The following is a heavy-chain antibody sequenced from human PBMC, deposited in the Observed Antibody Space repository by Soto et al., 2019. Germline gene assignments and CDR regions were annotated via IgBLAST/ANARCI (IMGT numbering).Heavy chain of an antibody. CDR2: IYYSGSS. J-gene: IGHJ6*02. V-gene: IGHV4-30-4*01. D-gene: IGHD3-3*01. CDR1: DGSISSGDYY. Sequence: SETLSLTCTVSDGSISSGDYYRSWIRHPPGKGLEWIGYIYYSGSSYYNPSLKSRVTISVDTSKNQFSLKLSSVTAADTAVYYCARAGGAITSFRVVPSGYCLDVWGQGTTVTVSS. CDR3: ARAGGAITSFRVVPSGYCLDV.